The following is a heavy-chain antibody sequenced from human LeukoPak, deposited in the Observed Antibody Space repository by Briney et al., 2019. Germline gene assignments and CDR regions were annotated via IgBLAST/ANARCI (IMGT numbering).Heavy chain of an antibody. V-gene: IGHV3-23*01. CDR2: ISGRGEAI. Sequence: GGSLRLSCAASGFTFSNHNMDWVRQAPGKGLEWISYISGRGEAIFYADSVKGRFTISRDNSKNTLYLQMNSLRAEDTAVYYCAKGQFGFLEWLPYVDVWGKGTTVTVSS. D-gene: IGHD3-3*01. CDR3: AKGQFGFLEWLPYVDV. CDR1: GFTFSNHN. J-gene: IGHJ6*03.